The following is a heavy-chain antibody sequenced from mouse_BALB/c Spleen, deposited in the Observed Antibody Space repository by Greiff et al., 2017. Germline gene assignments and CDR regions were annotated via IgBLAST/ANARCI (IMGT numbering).Heavy chain of an antibody. V-gene: IGHV5-17*02. Sequence: EVKLVESGGGLVQPGGSRKLSCAASGFTFSSFGMHWVRQAPEKGLEWVAYISSGSSTIYYADTVKGRFTISRDNPKNTLFLQMTSLRSEDTAMYYCARSGIYYDYDDAMDYWGQGTSVTVSS. CDR2: ISSGSSTI. CDR3: ARSGIYYDYDDAMDY. J-gene: IGHJ4*01. CDR1: GFTFSSFG. D-gene: IGHD2-4*01.